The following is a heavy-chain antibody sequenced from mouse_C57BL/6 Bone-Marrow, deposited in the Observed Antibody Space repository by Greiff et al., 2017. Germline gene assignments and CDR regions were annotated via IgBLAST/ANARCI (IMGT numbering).Heavy chain of an antibody. V-gene: IGHV14-4*01. CDR3: TIKGYYYAMDY. CDR1: GFNIKDDY. J-gene: IGHJ4*01. CDR2: IDPENGDT. Sequence: DVKLQESGAELVRPGASVKLSCTASGFNIKDDYMHWVKQRPEQGLEWIGWIDPENGDTEYASKFQGKATITADTSSNTAYLQLSSLTSEDTAVYYCTIKGYYYAMDYWGQGTSVTVSS. D-gene: IGHD1-3*01.